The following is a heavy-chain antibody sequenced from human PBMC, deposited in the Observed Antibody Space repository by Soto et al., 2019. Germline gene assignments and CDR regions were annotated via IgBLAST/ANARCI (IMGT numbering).Heavy chain of an antibody. CDR2: INHSGST. D-gene: IGHD1-26*01. CDR3: ARGTGRGSYYY. Sequence: SETLSLTCTVYGGSFSGYYWSWIRQPPGKGLEWIGEINHSGSTNYNPSLKSRVTISVDTSKNQFSLKLSSVTAADTAVYHCARGTGRGSYYYWGQGTLVTVSS. CDR1: GGSFSGYY. J-gene: IGHJ4*02. V-gene: IGHV4-34*01.